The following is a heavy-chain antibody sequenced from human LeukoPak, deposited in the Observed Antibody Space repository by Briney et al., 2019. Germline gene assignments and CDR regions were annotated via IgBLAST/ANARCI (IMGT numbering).Heavy chain of an antibody. D-gene: IGHD4-11*01. Sequence: GSLRLSCTASGFTFGDYAMSWIRQPPGKGLEWIGEINHSGSTNYNPSLKSRVTISVDTSKNQFSLKLSSVTAADTAVYYCARVLGIYSIDYWGQGTLVTVSS. CDR3: ARVLGIYSIDY. CDR1: GFTFGDYA. CDR2: INHSGST. J-gene: IGHJ4*02. V-gene: IGHV4-34*01.